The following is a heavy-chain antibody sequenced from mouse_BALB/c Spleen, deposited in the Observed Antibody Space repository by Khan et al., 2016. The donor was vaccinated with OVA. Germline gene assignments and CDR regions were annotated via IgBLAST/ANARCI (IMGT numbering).Heavy chain of an antibody. V-gene: IGHV1S135*01. J-gene: IGHJ3*01. Sequence: EVQLQESGPELMKPGASVKISCKASGYSFTTYYMHWVKQSHGKSLEWIGYIDPFNGGTNYNQKFKVKATLSVINSSSTAYIQLSSLTSEDSAVYYCTRLGLKNWFAYWGQGTLVTVSA. CDR1: GYSFTTYY. D-gene: IGHD1-3*01. CDR3: TRLGLKNWFAY. CDR2: IDPFNGGT.